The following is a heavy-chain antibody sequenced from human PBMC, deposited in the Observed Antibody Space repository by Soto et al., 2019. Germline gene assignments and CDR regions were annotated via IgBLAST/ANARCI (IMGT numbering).Heavy chain of an antibody. CDR3: ARAIQHYYDSSGYFYFDY. CDR1: GYTFTIYG. CDR2: ISAYNGNT. D-gene: IGHD3-22*01. Sequence: ASVKVSCKASGYTFTIYGISWVRQAPGQGLEWMGWISAYNGNTNYAQKLQGRVTMTTDTSTSTAYMELRSLRSDDTAVYYCARAIQHYYDSSGYFYFDYWGQGTLVTVSS. V-gene: IGHV1-18*01. J-gene: IGHJ4*02.